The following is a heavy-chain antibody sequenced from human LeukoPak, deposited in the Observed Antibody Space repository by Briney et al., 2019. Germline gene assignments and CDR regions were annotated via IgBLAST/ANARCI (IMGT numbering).Heavy chain of an antibody. V-gene: IGHV3-74*01. CDR1: GFTFNNYW. CDR3: LAGYYYYYMDV. CDR2: TNTHGTSA. Sequence: GGSLRLSCAASGFTFNNYWMHCVRHAPGKGLVWVARTNTHGTSANYADSVKGRFIISRDNANNTLYLQMNGLRDEDTGVYYALAGYYYYYMDVWGKGTTVTVSS. D-gene: IGHD6-13*01. J-gene: IGHJ6*03.